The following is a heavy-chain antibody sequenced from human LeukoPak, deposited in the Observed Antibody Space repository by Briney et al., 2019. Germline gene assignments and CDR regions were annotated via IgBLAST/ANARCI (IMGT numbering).Heavy chain of an antibody. D-gene: IGHD3-22*01. V-gene: IGHV3-23*01. Sequence: GGSLRLSCAVSGITLSNYGMSWLRQAPGKGLEWVAGISDRGSRTNYADSVKGRFTISTDHPKNTLYLQMNSLRAEDTAVYFCAKRGVVIRVILVGFHKEAYYFDSWGQGALVTVSS. CDR1: GITLSNYG. J-gene: IGHJ4*02. CDR3: AKRGVVIRVILVGFHKEAYYFDS. CDR2: ISDRGSRT.